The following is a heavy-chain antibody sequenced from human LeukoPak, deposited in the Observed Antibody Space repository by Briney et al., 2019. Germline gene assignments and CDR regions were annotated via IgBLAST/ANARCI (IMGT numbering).Heavy chain of an antibody. J-gene: IGHJ2*01. D-gene: IGHD2-21*02. V-gene: IGHV3-30-3*01. CDR2: ISNNVINK. CDR1: GFTFSSYA. CDR3: ARDGSIGVVVVTATWYFDL. Sequence: PGGSLRLSCAASGFTFSSYAMHWVRQAPGKGLGWVAVISNNVINKYYADSVKGPFTISRDNSKNTLYVQMNRLRDEDRAVYYCARDGSIGVVVVTATWYFDLWGRGTLVTVSS.